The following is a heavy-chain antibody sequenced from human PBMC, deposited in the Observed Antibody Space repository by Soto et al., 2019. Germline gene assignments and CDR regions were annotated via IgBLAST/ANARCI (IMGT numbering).Heavy chain of an antibody. Sequence: GGSLRLSCAASGFTFSSYAMHWVRQAPGKGLEWVAVISYDGSNKYYADSVKGRFTISRDNSKNTLYLQMNSLRAEDTAVYYCAREPDDSSGYHGLDYWGQGTLVTVSS. CDR3: AREPDDSSGYHGLDY. V-gene: IGHV3-30-3*01. J-gene: IGHJ4*02. D-gene: IGHD3-22*01. CDR1: GFTFSSYA. CDR2: ISYDGSNK.